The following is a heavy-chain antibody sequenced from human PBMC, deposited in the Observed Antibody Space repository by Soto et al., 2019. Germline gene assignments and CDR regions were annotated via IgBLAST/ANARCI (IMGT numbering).Heavy chain of an antibody. V-gene: IGHV4-31*03. CDR3: STFGDYGGGLDY. J-gene: IGHJ4*02. CDR1: GVSISSGGYY. D-gene: IGHD3-10*01. CDR2: IYYSGST. Sequence: PSETLSLTCTVSGVSISSGGYYWIWIRQHPGKGLGWIGYIYYSGSTYYNPSLKSRVTISVDTSKNQFSLKLSSVTAADTAVYYCSTFGDYGGGLDYWGQGTLVTVSS.